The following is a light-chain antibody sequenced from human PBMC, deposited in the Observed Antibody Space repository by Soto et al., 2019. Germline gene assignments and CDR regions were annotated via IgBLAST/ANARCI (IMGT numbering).Light chain of an antibody. J-gene: IGKJ5*01. V-gene: IGKV1-5*03. Sequence: DIHMIHSPSTLPASVGDTVTITCRASHRIRTWWASSQHKPGTCPNLLIYKASTFESGVPSRFSGSGSGTAFTLTISSLQPEDFATYYCQKSYSTQINCGKGQRRAIK. CDR2: KAS. CDR3: QKSYSTQIN. CDR1: HRIRTW.